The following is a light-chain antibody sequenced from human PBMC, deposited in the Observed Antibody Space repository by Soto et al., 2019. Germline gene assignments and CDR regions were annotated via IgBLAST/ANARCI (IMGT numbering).Light chain of an antibody. V-gene: IGKV3-20*01. CDR2: GAS. J-gene: IGKJ5*01. Sequence: EIVLTQSPGNLSLFPGETAALSCRASQSVSSNYLDWYQKKPGQAPRLLIYGASSRATGIPDRFSGSETVTDFTLTISRLEPEDCAVYYCQQYGDSPSITFGQGTRLESK. CDR1: QSVSSNY. CDR3: QQYGDSPSIT.